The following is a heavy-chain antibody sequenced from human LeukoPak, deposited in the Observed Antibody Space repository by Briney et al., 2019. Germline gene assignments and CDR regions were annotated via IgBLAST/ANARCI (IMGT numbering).Heavy chain of an antibody. Sequence: PSQTLSLTCAVSGGSISSGSSSWSWIRQPPGKGLECIGYIYHSGSTYYNPSPKSRVTISLDRSKNQFSLKLSSVTAADTAVYYCARGREHIVVVTATHFDYWGQGTLVTVSS. J-gene: IGHJ4*02. V-gene: IGHV4-30-2*01. CDR3: ARGREHIVVVTATHFDY. D-gene: IGHD2-21*02. CDR1: GGSISSGSSS. CDR2: IYHSGST.